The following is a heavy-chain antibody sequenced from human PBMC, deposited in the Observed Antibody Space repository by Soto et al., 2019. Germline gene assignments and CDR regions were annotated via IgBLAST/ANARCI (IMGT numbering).Heavy chain of an antibody. D-gene: IGHD6-13*01. CDR3: ARVGPIAAAGKGMDV. Sequence: ASVKVSCKASGYTYISYSMHWVRQAPGQRLEWMGWINVGNGNTKYSQNFQGRVTINQDTSASTAYMELSSLTSEDTAVYYCARVGPIAAAGKGMDVWGQGTTVTVSS. CDR2: INVGNGNT. J-gene: IGHJ6*02. CDR1: GYTYISYS. V-gene: IGHV1-3*01.